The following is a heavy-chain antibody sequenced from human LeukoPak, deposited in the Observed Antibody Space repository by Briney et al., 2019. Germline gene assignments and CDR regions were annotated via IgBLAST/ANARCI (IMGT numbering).Heavy chain of an antibody. CDR2: ISGSGDVI. CDR3: ARVDSVLRYFDWLLDY. CDR1: GFTFSNVW. Sequence: GGSLRLSCVASGFTFSNVWMSWVRQAPGKGLEWVSYISGSGDVIYYADSVKGRFTISRDNAESSLYLQMDSLRAEDTAIYYCARVDSVLRYFDWLLDYWGQGALVTVSS. D-gene: IGHD3-9*01. J-gene: IGHJ4*02. V-gene: IGHV3-11*01.